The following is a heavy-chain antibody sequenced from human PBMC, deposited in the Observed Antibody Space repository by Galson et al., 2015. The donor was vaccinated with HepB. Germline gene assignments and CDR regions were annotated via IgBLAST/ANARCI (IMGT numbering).Heavy chain of an antibody. CDR1: GFTLSNYA. CDR3: ARVVGYSEHYFDY. V-gene: IGHV3-30-3*01. J-gene: IGHJ4*02. Sequence: SLRLSCAASGFTLSNYAMLWVRQAPGKGLEWVAVISYDGSNKYYADSVKGRFTIFRDNSKNTLYLQMNGLRAEDTAVYYCARVVGYSEHYFDYWGQGTLVTVSS. CDR2: ISYDGSNK. D-gene: IGHD5-24*01.